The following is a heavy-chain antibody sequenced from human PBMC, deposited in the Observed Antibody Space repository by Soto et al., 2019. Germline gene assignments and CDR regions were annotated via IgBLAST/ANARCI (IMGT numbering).Heavy chain of an antibody. D-gene: IGHD6-13*01. CDR1: GGSISSSNW. Sequence: QVQLQESGPGLVKPSGTLSLTCAVSGGSISSSNWWSWVRQPPGKGLEWIGEIYHSGSTNYNPSLKSRVTISVDKSKNQFSLKLSSVTAADTAVYYCARASSSWYQQHKRWFDPWGQGTLVTVSS. J-gene: IGHJ5*02. CDR2: IYHSGST. V-gene: IGHV4-4*02. CDR3: ARASSSWYQQHKRWFDP.